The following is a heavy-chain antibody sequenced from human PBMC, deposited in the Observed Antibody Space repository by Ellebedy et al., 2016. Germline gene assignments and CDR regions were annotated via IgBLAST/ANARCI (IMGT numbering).Heavy chain of an antibody. J-gene: IGHJ5*02. Sequence: SETLSLTCTVYGGSVSSVSSYWSWIRQPPGKGLEWIGYIYYSGSTNYNPSLKSRVTISVDTSKNQFSLKLSSVTAADTAVYYCARGIYYDGNWFDPWGQGTLVTVSS. V-gene: IGHV4-61*01. CDR2: IYYSGST. CDR3: ARGIYYDGNWFDP. D-gene: IGHD3-22*01. CDR1: GGSVSSVSSY.